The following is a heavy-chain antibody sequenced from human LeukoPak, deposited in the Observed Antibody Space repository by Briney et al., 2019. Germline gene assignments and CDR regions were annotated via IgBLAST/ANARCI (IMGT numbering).Heavy chain of an antibody. D-gene: IGHD5-18*01. CDR1: GGFISSGGYS. CDR2: IYHSGST. CDR3: ARALYRGYSYGYVGGDWFDP. V-gene: IGHV4-30-2*01. J-gene: IGHJ5*02. Sequence: ASQTLSLTCAVSGGFISSGGYSWSWIRQPPGKGLEWIGYIYHSGSTYYNPSLKSRVTISVDRSKNQFSLKLSSVTAADTAVCYCARALYRGYSYGYVGGDWFDPWGQGTLVTVSS.